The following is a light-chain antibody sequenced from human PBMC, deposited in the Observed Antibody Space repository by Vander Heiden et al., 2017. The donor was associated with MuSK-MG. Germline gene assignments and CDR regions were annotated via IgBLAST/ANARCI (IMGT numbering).Light chain of an antibody. V-gene: IGKV1-33*01. CDR2: DAS. J-gene: IGKJ4*01. CDR1: QDISNY. Sequence: DIQMTQSPSYLSASVGDRVTITCQASQDISNYLNWYQQKPGKAPKLLIYDASNLETGVPSRFSGSGSGTDFTFTISNLQPEDIATYYCQQYYNLPLTFGGGTKVEIK. CDR3: QQYYNLPLT.